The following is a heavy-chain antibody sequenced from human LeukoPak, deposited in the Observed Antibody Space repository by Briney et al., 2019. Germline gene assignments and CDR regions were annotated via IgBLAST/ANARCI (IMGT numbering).Heavy chain of an antibody. J-gene: IGHJ4*02. Sequence: GGSLRLSCAAPGFTVSSNYMSWVRQAPGKGLEWVSVIYSGGSAYYADSVKGRFTISRDNSKNTLYLQMNSLRAEDTAVYYCARERATVVTATYYFDYWGQGTLVTVSS. CDR2: IYSGGSA. CDR1: GFTVSSNY. D-gene: IGHD4-23*01. CDR3: ARERATVVTATYYFDY. V-gene: IGHV3-66*01.